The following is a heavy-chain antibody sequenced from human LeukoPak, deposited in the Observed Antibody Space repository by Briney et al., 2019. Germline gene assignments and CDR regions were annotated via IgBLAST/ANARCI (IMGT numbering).Heavy chain of an antibody. V-gene: IGHV4-30-4*01. J-gene: IGHJ5*02. CDR3: AGDYGDLLTGIRFDT. CDR2: IYYSGST. CDR1: GGSISSGDYY. D-gene: IGHD4-17*01. Sequence: PSQTLSLTCTVSGGSISSGDYYWSWLRQPPGKGLDWIGYIYYSGSTYYNPSLKSRVTLSIQTSKNQFSLTLTSVTAADTAVYYCAGDYGDLLTGIRFDTWGQGTLGTVSS.